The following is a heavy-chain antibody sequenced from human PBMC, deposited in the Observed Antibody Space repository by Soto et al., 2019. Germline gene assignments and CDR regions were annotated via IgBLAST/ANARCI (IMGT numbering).Heavy chain of an antibody. D-gene: IGHD6-13*01. V-gene: IGHV4-59*08. CDR3: ARQQIY. Sequence: SEALSLICTVSGGFFSSSYWSWIRQPPGKGLEWIGYIYDSGSTYYNSSLKSRVTMSVDTSKNQFSLKLNSVTAAGTAVYYCARQQIYWGQGTPVT. CDR2: IYDSGST. J-gene: IGHJ4*02. CDR1: GGFFSSSY.